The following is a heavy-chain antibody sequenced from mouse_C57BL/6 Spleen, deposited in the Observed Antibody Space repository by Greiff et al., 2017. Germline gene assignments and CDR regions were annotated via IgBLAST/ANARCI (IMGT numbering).Heavy chain of an antibody. V-gene: IGHV1-80*01. Sequence: QVQLKESGAELVKPGASVKISCKASGYAFSSYWMNWVKQRPGKGLEWIGQIYPGDGDTNYNGKFKGKATLTADKSSSTAYMQLNSLTSEDSAVYFCARGRDYDYDDYYAMDYWGQGTSVTVSS. J-gene: IGHJ4*01. CDR1: GYAFSSYW. D-gene: IGHD2-4*01. CDR3: ARGRDYDYDDYYAMDY. CDR2: IYPGDGDT.